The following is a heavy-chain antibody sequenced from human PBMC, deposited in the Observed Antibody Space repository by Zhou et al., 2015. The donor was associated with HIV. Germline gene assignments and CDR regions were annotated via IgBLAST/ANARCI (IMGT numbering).Heavy chain of an antibody. J-gene: IGHJ3*02. CDR2: ISSDGFTT. CDR3: AKDRWLITGAFFDAFDI. Sequence: VHLVESGGGVVQPGRSLRLSCAASGFTFSSFGMHWVRQGPGKGLEWLSHISSDGFTTYYADFVKGRFLVSRDNAKNSMYLQMNSLRAEDTAVYYCAKDRWLITGAFFDAFDIWAKGQWSPSLQ. D-gene: IGHD7-27*01. CDR1: GFTFSSFG. V-gene: IGHV3-48*01.